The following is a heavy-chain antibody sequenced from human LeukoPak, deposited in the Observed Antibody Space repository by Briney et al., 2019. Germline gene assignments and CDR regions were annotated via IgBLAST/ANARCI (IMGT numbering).Heavy chain of an antibody. D-gene: IGHD3-10*01. V-gene: IGHV1-18*04. CDR3: ARGAPGFQIDY. Sequence: ASVKVSCKASGYTFTGYYMHWVRQAPGQGLEWMGWISAYNGNTNYAQKLQGRVTMTTDTSTSTAYMELRSLRSDDTAVYYCARGAPGFQIDYWGQGTLVTVSS. J-gene: IGHJ4*02. CDR2: ISAYNGNT. CDR1: GYTFTGYY.